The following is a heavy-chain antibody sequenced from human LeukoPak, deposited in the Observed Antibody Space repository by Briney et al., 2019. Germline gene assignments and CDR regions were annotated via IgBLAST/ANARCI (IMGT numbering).Heavy chain of an antibody. CDR1: GFTFSSFE. CDR2: ISSSGSTM. CDR3: ARGMRLVRGLMFDY. D-gene: IGHD3-10*01. V-gene: IGHV3-48*03. J-gene: IGHJ4*02. Sequence: GGSLRLSCAASGFTFSSFEMSWVRQAPGTGLEWISYISSSGSTMYYADSVKGHFTTSRDNVKNSLYLQMNSLRAEDTAVYYRARGMRLVRGLMFDYWGQGTLVTVSS.